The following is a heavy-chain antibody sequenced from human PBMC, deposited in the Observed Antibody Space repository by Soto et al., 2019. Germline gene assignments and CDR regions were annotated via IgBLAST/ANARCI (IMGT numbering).Heavy chain of an antibody. CDR2: ISGSGGST. CDR3: AKAVTYYDFWSGYLDY. CDR1: GVSFCSYA. V-gene: IGHV3-23*01. D-gene: IGHD3-3*01. Sequence: PLRDSCAACGVSFCSYAMSCVRKAPGKGLEWVSAISGSGGSTYYADSVKGRFTISRDNSKNTLYLQMNSLRAEDTAVYYCAKAVTYYDFWSGYLDYWGQGTLVTVSS. J-gene: IGHJ4*02.